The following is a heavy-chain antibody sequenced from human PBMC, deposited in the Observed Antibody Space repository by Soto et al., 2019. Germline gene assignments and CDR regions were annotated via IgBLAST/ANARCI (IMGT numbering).Heavy chain of an antibody. CDR2: IWYDGSNK. D-gene: IGHD2-2*01. J-gene: IGHJ6*02. Sequence: GGSLRLSCAASGFTFSSYGMHWVRQAPGKGLEWVAVIWYDGSNKYYADSVKGRFTISRDNSKNTLYLQMNSLRAEDTAVYYCARDPNSVVVVPAAHDYYYYYGMDVWGQGTTVTVSS. V-gene: IGHV3-33*01. CDR3: ARDPNSVVVVPAAHDYYYYYGMDV. CDR1: GFTFSSYG.